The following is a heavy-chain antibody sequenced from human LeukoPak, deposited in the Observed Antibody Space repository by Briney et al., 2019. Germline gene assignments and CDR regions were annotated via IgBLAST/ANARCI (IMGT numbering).Heavy chain of an antibody. V-gene: IGHV1-24*01. J-gene: IGHJ4*02. CDR1: GHTLTEVS. CDR3: ATEVVGYGDVHYFDS. D-gene: IGHD4-17*01. Sequence: ASVNVSCKFSGHTLTEVSMHWVRQPPGKGLEWMGGFDPADGEPIYAQKFQGRVTMSEDTSTDTAYMDLSSLRSEDTAVYYCATEVVGYGDVHYFDSWGQGTLVTVSS. CDR2: FDPADGEP.